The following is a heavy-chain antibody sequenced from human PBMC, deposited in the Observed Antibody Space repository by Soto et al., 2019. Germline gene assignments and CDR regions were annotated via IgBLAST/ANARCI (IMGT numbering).Heavy chain of an antibody. CDR1: GFTFGDYA. Sequence: GGSLRLSCTASGFTFGDYAMSWFRQAPGKGLEWVGFIRSKAYGGTTEYAASVKGRFTISRDDSKSIAYLQMNSLKTEDTAVYYCTSVSIIAATRADAFDIWGQGTMVTVSS. CDR2: IRSKAYGGTT. J-gene: IGHJ3*02. V-gene: IGHV3-49*03. D-gene: IGHD5-12*01. CDR3: TSVSIIAATRADAFDI.